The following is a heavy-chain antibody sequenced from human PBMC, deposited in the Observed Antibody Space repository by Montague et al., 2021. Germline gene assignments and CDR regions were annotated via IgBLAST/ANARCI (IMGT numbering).Heavy chain of an antibody. V-gene: IGHV3-33*01. D-gene: IGHD3-10*01. J-gene: IGHJ4*02. CDR3: AREVAPGSGSNSVDC. Sequence: SLLLSFAASDFTFSTYAMHWVRQAPGKGLEWVAVIWYDGSNKFYADSVKGRFTISRDNSKNTLYLQMNNLRAEDTAMYYCAREVAPGSGSNSVDCWGQGTLVTVSS. CDR2: IWYDGSNK. CDR1: DFTFSTYA.